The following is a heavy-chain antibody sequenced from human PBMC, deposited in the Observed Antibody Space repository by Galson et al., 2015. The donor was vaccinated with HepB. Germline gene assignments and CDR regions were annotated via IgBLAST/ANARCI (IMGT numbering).Heavy chain of an antibody. CDR1: GVSISTHY. J-gene: IGHJ4*02. D-gene: IGHD6-6*01. Sequence: ETLSLTCSVSGVSISTHYWTWIRQSAGKGLEWIGRIYNSGSGSINYNPSLKSRVTMSLDTSKNQFSLKVRSVTAADTAVYYCTRGGPVGSSGWHDYWGRGTLVTVSS. CDR2: IYNSGSGSI. V-gene: IGHV4-4*07. CDR3: TRGGPVGSSGWHDY.